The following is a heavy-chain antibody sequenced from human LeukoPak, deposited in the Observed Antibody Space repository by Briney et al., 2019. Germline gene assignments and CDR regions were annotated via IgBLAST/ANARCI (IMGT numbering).Heavy chain of an antibody. Sequence: GASVKVSCKASGYTFTGYYMHWVRQAPGQGLEWMGWINPNSGGTNYAQKFQGRVTMTRDTSISTAYMELSRLRSDDTAVYYCAHRRITMVRAVIFTWFDPWGQGTLVTVSS. CDR2: INPNSGGT. V-gene: IGHV1-2*02. D-gene: IGHD3-10*01. CDR3: AHRRITMVRAVIFTWFDP. J-gene: IGHJ5*02. CDR1: GYTFTGYY.